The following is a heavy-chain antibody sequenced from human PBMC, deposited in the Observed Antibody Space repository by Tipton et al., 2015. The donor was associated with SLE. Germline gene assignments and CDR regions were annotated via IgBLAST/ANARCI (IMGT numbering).Heavy chain of an antibody. CDR2: IWYHGSIQ. J-gene: IGHJ6*02. V-gene: IGHV3-33*06. CDR3: AKQGGGAYYTGRYYGLDV. D-gene: IGHD3-3*01. Sequence: SLRLSCAASGFTFSSYGMHWVRQAPGKGLEWVAVIWYHGSIQYYADSVKGRFTISRDNSKNTLYLQMNSLRVEDTAVYYCAKQGGGAYYTGRYYGLDVWGQGTTVTVSS. CDR1: GFTFSSYG.